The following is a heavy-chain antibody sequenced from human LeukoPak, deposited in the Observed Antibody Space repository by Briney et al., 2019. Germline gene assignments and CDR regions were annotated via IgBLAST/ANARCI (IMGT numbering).Heavy chain of an antibody. V-gene: IGHV3-23*01. D-gene: IGHD1-1*01. CDR1: GFTLSSYA. Sequence: GGSLRLSCAASGFTLSSYAMSWVRQAPGKGLEWVSGLSGSGGSTYHADSVKGRFTISRDNSKNTLYLRMNSLRAEDTAVYYCAKDFLDNRERPYYMDVWGKGTTVTVSS. CDR2: LSGSGGST. J-gene: IGHJ6*03. CDR3: AKDFLDNRERPYYMDV.